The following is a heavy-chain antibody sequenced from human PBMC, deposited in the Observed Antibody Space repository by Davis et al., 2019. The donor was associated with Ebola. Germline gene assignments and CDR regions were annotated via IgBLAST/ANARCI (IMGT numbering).Heavy chain of an antibody. J-gene: IGHJ6*02. CDR1: GFTFASYS. Sequence: GESLKISCAASGFTFASYSMNWVRQAPGKGLEWVSYISSSGSTIYYADSVKGRFTISRDNAKKSLYLQMNSLRDEDTAVYSCARGVDYGDNYYYYGMDVWGQGTTVTVSS. CDR2: ISSSGSTI. CDR3: ARGVDYGDNYYYYGMDV. D-gene: IGHD4-17*01. V-gene: IGHV3-48*02.